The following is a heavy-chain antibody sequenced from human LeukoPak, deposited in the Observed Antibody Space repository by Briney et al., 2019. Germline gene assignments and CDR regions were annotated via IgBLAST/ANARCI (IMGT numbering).Heavy chain of an antibody. V-gene: IGHV4-59*01. CDR1: GGSISSYY. D-gene: IGHD6-13*01. CDR3: ASTVYSSSWYGPHYMDV. CDR2: IYYSGST. Sequence: PSETLSLTCTVSGGSISSYYWSWIRQPPGKGLEWIGYIYYSGSTNYNPSLKSRVTISVDTSKNQFSLKLSSVTAADTAVYYCASTVYSSSWYGPHYMDVWGKGTTVTVSS. J-gene: IGHJ6*03.